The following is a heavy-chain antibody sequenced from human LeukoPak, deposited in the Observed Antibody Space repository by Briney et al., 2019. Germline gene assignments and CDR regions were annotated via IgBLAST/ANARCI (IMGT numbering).Heavy chain of an antibody. CDR3: ARDTGSYSFDY. CDR2: IYYSGST. V-gene: IGHV4-59*01. CDR1: GGSISSYY. J-gene: IGHJ4*02. D-gene: IGHD1-26*01. Sequence: SETLSLTCTVSGGSISSYYWSWIRQPPGKGLEWIGYIYYSGSTNYNPSLKSRVTISVDTSKNQFSLKLSSVTAADTAVYYYARDTGSYSFDYWGQGTLVTVSS.